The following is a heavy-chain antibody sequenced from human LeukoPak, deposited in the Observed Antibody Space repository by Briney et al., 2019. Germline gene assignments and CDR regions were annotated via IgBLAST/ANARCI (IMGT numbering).Heavy chain of an antibody. D-gene: IGHD3-22*01. CDR1: GFTFSSYS. Sequence: GWSLRLSCAPSGFTFSSYSMNWVRQAPGKGLEWVSSISSSSSYIYYADSVKGRFTISRDNAKNSLYLQMNSLRAEDTAVYYCARTYYYDSSGYYFPDHFDYWGQGTLVTVSS. V-gene: IGHV3-21*01. CDR2: ISSSSSYI. CDR3: ARTYYYDSSGYYFPDHFDY. J-gene: IGHJ4*02.